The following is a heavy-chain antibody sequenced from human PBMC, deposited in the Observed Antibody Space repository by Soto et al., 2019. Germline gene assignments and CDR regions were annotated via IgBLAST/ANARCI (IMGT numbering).Heavy chain of an antibody. D-gene: IGHD3-22*01. CDR3: AGTLPLVVITELYFQH. V-gene: IGHV3-23*01. J-gene: IGHJ1*01. CDR2: ISGSGGST. CDR1: GFTFSSYA. Sequence: GGSLRLSCAASGFTFSSYAMSWVRQAPGKGLEWVSAISGSGGSTYYADSVKGRFTISRDNSKNTLYLQMNSLRAEDTAVYYCAGTLPLVVITELYFQHWGQGTLVTVSS.